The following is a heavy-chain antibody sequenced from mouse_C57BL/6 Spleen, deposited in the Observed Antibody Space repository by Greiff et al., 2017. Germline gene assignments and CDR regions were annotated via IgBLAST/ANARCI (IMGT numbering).Heavy chain of an antibody. D-gene: IGHD2-1*01. CDR2: INPNSGGT. CDR3: TRGGGNGFEY. V-gene: IGHV1-18*01. Sequence: EVQLQQSGPELVKPGASVKISCKASGYTFTNYYMDWVKQSPGQSLEWIGDINPNSGGTIYNEKFKGKATLTVDKSSSTAYMQLRSLTSEDSAVSCCTRGGGNGFEYWGQGTTLTVAS. J-gene: IGHJ2*01. CDR1: GYTFTNYY.